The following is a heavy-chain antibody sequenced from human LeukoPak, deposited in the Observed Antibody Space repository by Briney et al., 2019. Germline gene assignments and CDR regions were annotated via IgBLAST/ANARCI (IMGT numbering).Heavy chain of an antibody. D-gene: IGHD1-26*01. CDR1: GFTFSSYW. Sequence: PGGSLRLSCAASGFTFSSYWMSWVRQAPGKGLEYVSAISSNGDNTYYANSVKGRFTISRDNSKNTLYLQMASLRGEDTAVYYCARAPREGFSGSYHDYWGQGTLVTVSS. CDR3: ARAPREGFSGSYHDY. CDR2: ISSNGDNT. V-gene: IGHV3-64*01. J-gene: IGHJ4*02.